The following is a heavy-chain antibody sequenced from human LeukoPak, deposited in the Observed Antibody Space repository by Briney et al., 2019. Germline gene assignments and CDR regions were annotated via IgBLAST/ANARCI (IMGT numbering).Heavy chain of an antibody. V-gene: IGHV3-23*01. CDR1: GFTFNNYA. D-gene: IGHD4-17*01. CDR3: ARDYADYVGYFFFDY. CDR2: ISGGGETT. J-gene: IGHJ4*02. Sequence: GGSLRLSCAASGFTFNNYAMNWVRQAPGKGLEWVSSISGGGETTYYADSAKGRFTISRDTSQNTLYLQMNSLRAEDTAVYYCARDYADYVGYFFFDYWGQGTLVTVSP.